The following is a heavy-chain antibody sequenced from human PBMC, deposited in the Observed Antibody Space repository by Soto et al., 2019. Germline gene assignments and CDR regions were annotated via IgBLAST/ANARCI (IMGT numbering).Heavy chain of an antibody. V-gene: IGHV5-10-1*01. CDR1: GYSFTSYW. Sequence: GESLKISCKGSGYSFTSYWISWVRQMPGKGLEWMGRIDPSDSYTNYSPSFQGHVTISADKSISTAYLQWSSLKASDTAMYYCARHASITMVRGVIITVAFDIWGQGTMVTV. J-gene: IGHJ3*02. CDR3: ARHASITMVRGVIITVAFDI. CDR2: IDPSDSYT. D-gene: IGHD3-10*01.